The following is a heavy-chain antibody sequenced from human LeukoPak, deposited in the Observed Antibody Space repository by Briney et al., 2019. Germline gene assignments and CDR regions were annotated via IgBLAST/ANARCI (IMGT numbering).Heavy chain of an antibody. D-gene: IGHD3-10*01. Sequence: GGSLRLSCAASKFTFSDYYMSWIRQAPGKGLEWVSHISSTSSTMYYADSVKGRFTISRDNAKNSLYLQMNSLRAEDTAIYYCARCGDGLPCDFDYWGQGTLVTVSS. V-gene: IGHV3-11*04. CDR2: ISSTSSTM. CDR1: KFTFSDYY. J-gene: IGHJ4*02. CDR3: ARCGDGLPCDFDY.